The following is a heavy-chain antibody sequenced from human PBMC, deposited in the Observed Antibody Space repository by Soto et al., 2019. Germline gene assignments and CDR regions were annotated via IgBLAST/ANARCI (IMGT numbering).Heavy chain of an antibody. D-gene: IGHD5-12*01. Sequence: GGSLRLSCAASGFTLSSYSMNWVRQAPGKGLEWVSSISTSSTYIYYADSVKGRFTVSRDNAKNSLYLQINSLRDEDTAVYYCARGSIVATSLTPFDYWGQGTQVTVSS. CDR3: ARGSIVATSLTPFDY. CDR1: GFTLSSYS. CDR2: ISTSSTYI. J-gene: IGHJ4*02. V-gene: IGHV3-21*01.